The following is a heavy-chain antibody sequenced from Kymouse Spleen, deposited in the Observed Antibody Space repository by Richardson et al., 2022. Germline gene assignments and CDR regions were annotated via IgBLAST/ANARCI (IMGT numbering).Heavy chain of an antibody. CDR2: ISYDGSNK. CDR3: AKEHCSSTSCYISYYYYYGMDV. V-gene: IGHV3-30*18. J-gene: IGHJ6*02. CDR1: GFTFSSYG. Sequence: QVQLVESGGGVVQPGRSLRLSCAASGFTFSSYGMHWVRQAPGKGLEWVAVISYDGSNKYYADSVKGRFTISRDNSKNTLYLQMNSLRAEDTAVYYCAKEHCSSTSCYISYYYYYGMDVWGQGTTVTVSS. D-gene: IGHD2-2*02.